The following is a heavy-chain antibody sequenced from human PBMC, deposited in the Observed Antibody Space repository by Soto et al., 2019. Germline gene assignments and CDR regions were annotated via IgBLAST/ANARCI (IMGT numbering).Heavy chain of an antibody. V-gene: IGHV1-18*04. D-gene: IGHD3-3*01. CDR3: VRGLLRVLEWSP. CDR2: ISGYNGNT. J-gene: IGHJ5*02. CDR1: GYTFTSNG. Sequence: ASVKVSCKASGYTFTSNGISWVRQAPGQGLEWMGWISGYNGNTKYEQKIQGRFTMTTDTSKSTAYMELRSLRSDDTAMYFCVRGLLRVLEWSPWGQGTLVTVSS.